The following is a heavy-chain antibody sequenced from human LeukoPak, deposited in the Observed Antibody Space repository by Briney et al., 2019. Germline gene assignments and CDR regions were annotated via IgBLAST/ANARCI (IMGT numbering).Heavy chain of an antibody. D-gene: IGHD2-21*02. J-gene: IGHJ5*02. CDR3: ARRVTSNCFDP. Sequence: PSETPSLTCTVSGGSITSYYWSWIRQPPGKGLEWIGYMYYSGSTNYNPFLKSRVTMSVDTSKNQFSLKLNSVTAADTAVYYCARRVTSNCFDPWGQGTLVTVSS. V-gene: IGHV4-59*08. CDR1: GGSITSYY. CDR2: MYYSGST.